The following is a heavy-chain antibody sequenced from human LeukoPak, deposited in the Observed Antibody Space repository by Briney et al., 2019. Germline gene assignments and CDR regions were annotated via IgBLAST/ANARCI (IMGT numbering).Heavy chain of an antibody. Sequence: PSQTLSLTCTVSGGSISSGDYYWSWIRQPPGKGLEWIGYIYYSGSTYYNPSLKSRVTISVDTSKNQFSLKLSSVTAADTAVYYCPRATLDCSSTSCYGIGDWFDPWGQGTLVTVSS. CDR2: IYYSGST. CDR3: PRATLDCSSTSCYGIGDWFDP. J-gene: IGHJ5*02. V-gene: IGHV4-30-4*08. CDR1: GGSISSGDYY. D-gene: IGHD2-2*01.